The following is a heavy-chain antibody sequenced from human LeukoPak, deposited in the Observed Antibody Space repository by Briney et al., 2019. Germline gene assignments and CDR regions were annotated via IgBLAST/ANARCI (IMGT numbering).Heavy chain of an antibody. Sequence: GESLKISCKGSGYSFTSYWIGWVRQMPGKGLEWMGIIYPGYSDTRYSPSFQGQVTISADKSISTAYLQWSSLKASDTAMYYCARQITMVRGVIVYFDYWGQGTLVTVSS. J-gene: IGHJ4*02. V-gene: IGHV5-51*01. CDR1: GYSFTSYW. CDR2: IYPGYSDT. D-gene: IGHD3-10*01. CDR3: ARQITMVRGVIVYFDY.